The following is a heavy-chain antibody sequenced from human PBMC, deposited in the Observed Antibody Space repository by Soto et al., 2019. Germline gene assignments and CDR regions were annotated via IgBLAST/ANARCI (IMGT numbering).Heavy chain of an antibody. D-gene: IGHD4-17*01. CDR1: GGSISSSSYY. Sequence: QLQLQESGPGLVKPSETLSLTCTVSGGSISSSSYYWGWIRQPPGKGLEWIGSIYYSGSTYYNPSLKSRVTISVDTSKNQFSLKLSSVTAADTAVYYCAKGTGKTTVTATGFDYWGQGTLVTVSS. V-gene: IGHV4-39*01. CDR3: AKGTGKTTVTATGFDY. J-gene: IGHJ4*02. CDR2: IYYSGST.